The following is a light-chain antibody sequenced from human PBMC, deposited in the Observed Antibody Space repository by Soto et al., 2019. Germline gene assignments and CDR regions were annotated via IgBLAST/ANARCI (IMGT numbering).Light chain of an antibody. CDR2: GAF. J-gene: IGKJ4*01. Sequence: EIVMTQSPATLSVSPGETATLSCRASQSVSYNLAWYQQKPGQGPRLVIYGAFSRATGIPARFSGSGSGTEFTLTISSLQSGDFAVYYCQQYKNWPPLTFGGGTKVEIK. CDR1: QSVSYN. V-gene: IGKV3-15*01. CDR3: QQYKNWPPLT.